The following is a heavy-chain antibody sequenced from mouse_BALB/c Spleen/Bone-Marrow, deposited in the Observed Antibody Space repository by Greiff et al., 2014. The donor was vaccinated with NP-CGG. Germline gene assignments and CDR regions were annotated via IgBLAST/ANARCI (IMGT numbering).Heavy chain of an antibody. V-gene: IGHV1S137*01. Sequence: VQRVESGAKLVRPGVSVKISCKGSGYTFTDHAMHWVKRSHAKSLEWIGLISGYYGDAIYNQKFKGKATMIVDKSSSTAYMELARLTSEDSAIYYCARSGKVRNAMDYWGQGTSVTVSS. J-gene: IGHJ4*01. CDR3: ARSGKVRNAMDY. CDR1: GYTFTDHA. CDR2: ISGYYGDA. D-gene: IGHD2-14*01.